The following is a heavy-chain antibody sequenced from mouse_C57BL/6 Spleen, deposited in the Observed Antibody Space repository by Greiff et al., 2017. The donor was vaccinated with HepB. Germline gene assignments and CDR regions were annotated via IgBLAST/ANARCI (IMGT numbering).Heavy chain of an antibody. CDR2: IDPETGGT. CDR3: TRKGNYDGNYDAMDY. CDR1: GYTFTDYE. D-gene: IGHD2-1*01. Sequence: VQLQQSGAELARPGASVTLSCKASGYTFTDYEMHWVKQTPVHGLEWIGAIDPETGGTAYNQKFKGKAILTADKSSSTAYMELRSLTSEDSAVYYCTRKGNYDGNYDAMDYWGQGTSVTVSS. J-gene: IGHJ4*01. V-gene: IGHV1-15*01.